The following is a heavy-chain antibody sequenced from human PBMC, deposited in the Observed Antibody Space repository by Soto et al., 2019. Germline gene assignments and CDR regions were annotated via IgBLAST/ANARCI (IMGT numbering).Heavy chain of an antibody. J-gene: IGHJ5*02. Sequence: LRLSCAASGFSFSDYTMNWVRQAPGKGLEWVSSISKGSDYTFYADKVKGRFTISRDNARNSLHLQMTSLRVEDTAVYYCAKDSGCVNNACAYDPWGQGTLVTVSS. D-gene: IGHD1-20*01. V-gene: IGHV3-21*01. CDR3: AKDSGCVNNACAYDP. CDR2: ISKGSDYT. CDR1: GFSFSDYT.